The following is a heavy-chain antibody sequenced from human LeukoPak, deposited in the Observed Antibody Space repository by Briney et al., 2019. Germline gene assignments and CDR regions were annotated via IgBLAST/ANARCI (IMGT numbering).Heavy chain of an antibody. CDR1: GGSISRYY. J-gene: IGHJ4*02. D-gene: IGHD6-13*01. CDR3: ARARYSSSWYFPSLDY. CDR2: IYTSGST. V-gene: IGHV4-4*07. Sequence: SETLSLTCTVSGGSISRYYWSLIRQPAGKGLEWIGRIYTSGSTNYNPSLKSRVTMSVDTSKNQFSLKLSSVTAADTAVYYCARARYSSSWYFPSLDYWGQGTLVTVSS.